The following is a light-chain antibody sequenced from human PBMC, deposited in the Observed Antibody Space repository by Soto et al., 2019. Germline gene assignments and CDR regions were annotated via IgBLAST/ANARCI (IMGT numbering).Light chain of an antibody. Sequence: QSVLTQPASVSGSPGQSITISCTGTSSDVGSYNLVSWYQQHPGKAPKLMIYEGSKRPSGVSNRFSGSKSGNTASLTISGLQAEDEADYYCCSYAGSSTYVLGTGTNVNAL. V-gene: IGLV2-23*01. J-gene: IGLJ1*01. CDR3: CSYAGSSTYV. CDR1: SSDVGSYNL. CDR2: EGS.